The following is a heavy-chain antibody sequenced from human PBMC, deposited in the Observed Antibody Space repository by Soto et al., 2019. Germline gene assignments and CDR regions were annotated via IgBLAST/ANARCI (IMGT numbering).Heavy chain of an antibody. V-gene: IGHV4-59*01. CDR1: GGSISSYY. CDR3: AREYRDGYNYDAFDI. Sequence: SETLSLTCTVSGGSISSYYWSWIRQPPGKGLEWIGYIYYSGSTNYNPPLKSRVTISVDTSKNQFSLKLSSVTAADTAVYYCAREYRDGYNYDAFDIWGQGTMVTVSS. J-gene: IGHJ3*02. CDR2: IYYSGST. D-gene: IGHD5-12*01.